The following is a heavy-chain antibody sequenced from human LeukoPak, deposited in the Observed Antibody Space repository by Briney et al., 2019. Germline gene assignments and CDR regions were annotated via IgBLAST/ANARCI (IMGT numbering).Heavy chain of an antibody. J-gene: IGHJ6*03. CDR3: ARGYYYDSSGYYYNGRDYYYYYMDV. CDR2: IKQDGSEK. D-gene: IGHD3-22*01. Sequence: GGSLRLSCAASGFTFSSYGMHWVRQAPGKGLEWVANIKQDGSEKYYVDSVKGRFTISRDNAKNSLYLQMNSLRTEDTAVYYCARGYYYDSSGYYYNGRDYYYYYMDVWGKGTTVTVSS. V-gene: IGHV3-7*01. CDR1: GFTFSSYG.